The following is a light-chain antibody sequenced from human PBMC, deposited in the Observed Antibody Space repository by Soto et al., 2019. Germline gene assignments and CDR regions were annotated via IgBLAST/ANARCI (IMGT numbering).Light chain of an antibody. V-gene: IGKV3-20*01. J-gene: IGKJ3*01. CDR1: QNVGTS. CDR3: QHYGNSPPSVT. CDR2: GAS. Sequence: IILTQSPATLSVSPGEGASLSSRASQNVGTSLVWYQQKPGQAPRLLIYGASSRATGIPDRFSGSGSGTDFTLTISRLEPEDFAVYYCQHYGNSPPSVTFGPGTKVDI.